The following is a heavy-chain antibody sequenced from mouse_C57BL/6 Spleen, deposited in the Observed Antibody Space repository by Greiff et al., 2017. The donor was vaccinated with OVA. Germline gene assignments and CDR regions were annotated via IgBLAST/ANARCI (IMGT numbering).Heavy chain of an antibody. V-gene: IGHV7-3*01. Sequence: EVQLQESGGGLVQPGGSLSLSCAASGFTFTDYYMSWVRQPPGKALEWLGFIRNKANGYTTEYSASVKGRFTISRDNSQSILYLQMNALRAEDSATYYCASGARGPWFAYWGQGTLVTVSA. CDR1: GFTFTDYY. CDR3: ASGARGPWFAY. J-gene: IGHJ3*01. CDR2: IRNKANGYTT.